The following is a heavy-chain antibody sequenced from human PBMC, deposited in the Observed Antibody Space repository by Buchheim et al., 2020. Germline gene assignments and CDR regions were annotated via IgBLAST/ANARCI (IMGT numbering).Heavy chain of an antibody. CDR3: AKDRSGLGAYYYGMDV. V-gene: IGHV3-30*18. CDR2: ISYDGSNK. J-gene: IGHJ6*02. D-gene: IGHD3-16*01. CDR1: GFTFSSYG. Sequence: QVQLVESGGGVVQPGRSLRLSCAASGFTFSSYGMHWVRQAPGKGLEWVAVISYDGSNKYYADYVKGRFTISRDNSKNTRYLQMNSLRAEDTAVYYCAKDRSGLGAYYYGMDVWGQGTT.